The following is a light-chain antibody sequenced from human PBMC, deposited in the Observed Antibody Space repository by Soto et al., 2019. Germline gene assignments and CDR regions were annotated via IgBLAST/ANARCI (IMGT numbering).Light chain of an antibody. CDR1: QSVFGY. V-gene: IGKV3-11*01. Sequence: EVVLTQSPATLSLSPEDRATLSCRAIQSVFGYLAWYQHKPGQAPRLLIYDAYKRATGVPARFSGSGSETDFTLIISSLEPEDFAVYYCQQRSDSPPLTFGGGTKVDI. CDR2: DAY. J-gene: IGKJ4*01. CDR3: QQRSDSPPLT.